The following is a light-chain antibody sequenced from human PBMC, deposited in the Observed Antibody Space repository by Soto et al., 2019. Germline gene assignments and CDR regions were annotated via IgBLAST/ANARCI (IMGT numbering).Light chain of an antibody. CDR2: AAS. V-gene: IGKV1-39*01. Sequence: DIQMTQSPSYLSASVGDRVTITCRASQSISSYLHWYQQKPGKSPTLLIYAASSLQSGVPSMFSGSGSGTDFTLTISSLQPEYFATYYCQQSYSTPRTFGQGTKVEIK. J-gene: IGKJ1*01. CDR3: QQSYSTPRT. CDR1: QSISSY.